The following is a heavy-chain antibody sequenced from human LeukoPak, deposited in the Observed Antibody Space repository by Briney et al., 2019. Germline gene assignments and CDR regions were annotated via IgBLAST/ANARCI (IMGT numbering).Heavy chain of an antibody. CDR3: ARHAGYYDIANDAFDI. CDR2: IYYSGST. V-gene: IGHV4-59*08. Sequence: PSETLSLTCTVSGGSISSYYWSWIRQPPGKGLEWIGYIYYSGSTNYNPSLKSRVTISVDTSKNQFSLKLSSVTAADTAVCYCARHAGYYDIANDAFDIWGQGTMVTVSS. CDR1: GGSISSYY. D-gene: IGHD3-9*01. J-gene: IGHJ3*02.